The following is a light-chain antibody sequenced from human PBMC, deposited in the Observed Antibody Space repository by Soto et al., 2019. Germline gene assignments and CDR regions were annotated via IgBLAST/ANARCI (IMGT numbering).Light chain of an antibody. J-gene: IGLJ1*01. CDR2: DVS. V-gene: IGLV2-14*03. CDR3: NSFTTPTTYV. CDR1: SSDVGGFDH. Sequence: QSVLTQPASVSGSPGQSITISCTGASSDVGGFDHVSWYQQHPGKVPRLLIYDVSSRPSGVSDRFSGSKSGNTASLTISGLQAEDEADYYCNSFTTPTTYVFGTGTKVTVL.